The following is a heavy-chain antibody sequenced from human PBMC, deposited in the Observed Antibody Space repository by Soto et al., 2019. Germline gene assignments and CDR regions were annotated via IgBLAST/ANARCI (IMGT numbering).Heavy chain of an antibody. V-gene: IGHV1-18*01. CDR3: ARDLAAGTCDY. Sequence: QVQLVQSGAEVRKPGASVQVSCKASGYTFTSYAISWVRQAPGQGLEWMGWISAYNGNTNYAQKLQGRVTMTTDTSTSTDYLELRSRRSEDTAVYSCARDLAAGTCDYWGQGTLVTVSS. CDR2: ISAYNGNT. CDR1: GYTFTSYA. D-gene: IGHD6-13*01. J-gene: IGHJ4*02.